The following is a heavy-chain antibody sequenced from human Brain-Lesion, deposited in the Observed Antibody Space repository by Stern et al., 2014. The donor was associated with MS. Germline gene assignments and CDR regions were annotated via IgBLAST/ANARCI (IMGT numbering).Heavy chain of an antibody. CDR1: GGSVSSTSYA. D-gene: IGHD2-15*01. V-gene: IGHV4-39*01. CDR3: AGEEDIRYCSGGSCTGNWFDP. CDR2: IYYSGNT. Sequence: QVQLQESGPGLVKPSETLSLTCTVAGGSVSSTSYAWAWIRQPPGKGLEWIGTIYYSGNTYYSPSLTSRLTLSLDTSQNQLTMQLGSVTAADTAVYYCAGEEDIRYCSGGSCTGNWFDPWGQGTLVTVSS. J-gene: IGHJ5*02.